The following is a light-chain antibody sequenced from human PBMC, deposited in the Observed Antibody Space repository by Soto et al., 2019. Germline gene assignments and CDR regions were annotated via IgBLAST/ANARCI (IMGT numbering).Light chain of an antibody. CDR3: ASYTIKKSWV. J-gene: IGLJ3*02. V-gene: IGLV2-14*01. CDR1: SGDIGAFNH. CDR2: EVA. Sequence: QSVLTQPASVTGSPGQSITISCTRTSGDIGAFNHVSWYQQFPGTAPKLMIYEVANRPSGVSGRFSGSRSGNTASLTISGLQPEDEADYYCASYTIKKSWVFGGGTKVTVL.